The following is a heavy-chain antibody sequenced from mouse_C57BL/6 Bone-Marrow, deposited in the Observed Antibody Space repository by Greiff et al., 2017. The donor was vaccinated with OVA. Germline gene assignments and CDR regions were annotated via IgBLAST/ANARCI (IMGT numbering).Heavy chain of an antibody. Sequence: VQLQQSGAELVRPGSSVKMSCKTSGYTFTSYGLNWVKQRPGQGLEWIGYIYIGNGYTEYNEKFKGKATLTSDTSSSTAYMQLSSLTSEYAASSFWARATYYVEFHDCCDWGKGTTLTVSS. CDR1: GYTFTSYG. CDR3: ARATYYVEFHDCCD. CDR2: IYIGNGYT. D-gene: IGHD1-1*01. V-gene: IGHV1-58*01. J-gene: IGHJ2*01.